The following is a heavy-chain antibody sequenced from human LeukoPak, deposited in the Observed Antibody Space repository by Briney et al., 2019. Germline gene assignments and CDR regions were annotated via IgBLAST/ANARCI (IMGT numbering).Heavy chain of an antibody. CDR3: ARRLRPSPVDTAMVSGFDP. V-gene: IGHV4-4*02. D-gene: IGHD5-18*01. CDR2: IYHSGST. CDR1: GGSISSSNW. Sequence: SETLSLTCAVSGGSISSSNWWSWVRQPPGKGLEWIGEIYHSGSTNYNPSLKSRVTISVDKSKNQFSLKLSSVTAADTAVYYCARRLRPSPVDTAMVSGFDPWGQGTLVTVSS. J-gene: IGHJ5*02.